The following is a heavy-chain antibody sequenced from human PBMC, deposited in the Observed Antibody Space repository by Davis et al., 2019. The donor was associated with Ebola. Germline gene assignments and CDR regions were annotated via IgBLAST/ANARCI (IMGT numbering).Heavy chain of an antibody. CDR3: AKDGYSSGWNYFDY. CDR2: ISYDGSNK. D-gene: IGHD6-19*01. Sequence: GESLKISCAASGFTFSSYGMHWVRQAPGKGLEWVAVISYDGSNKYYADSVKGRFTISRDNSKNTLYLQMNSLRAEDTAVYYCAKDGYSSGWNYFDYWGQGTLVTVSS. CDR1: GFTFSSYG. J-gene: IGHJ4*02. V-gene: IGHV3-30*18.